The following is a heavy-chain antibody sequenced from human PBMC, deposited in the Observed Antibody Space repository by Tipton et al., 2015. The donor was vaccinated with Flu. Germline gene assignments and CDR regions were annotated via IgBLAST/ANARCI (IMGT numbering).Heavy chain of an antibody. D-gene: IGHD3-3*01. CDR3: ARYYGERYYDFWSGYYSDDAFDI. V-gene: IGHV4-39*01. Sequence: TLSLTCTVSGGSISSSSYYWGWIRQPPGKGLEWIGSIYYSGSTYYNPSLKSRVTISVDTSKNQFSLKLSSVTAADTAVYYCARYYGERYYDFWSGYYSDDAFDIWGQGTMVTVSS. CDR1: GGSISSSSYY. J-gene: IGHJ3*02. CDR2: IYYSGST.